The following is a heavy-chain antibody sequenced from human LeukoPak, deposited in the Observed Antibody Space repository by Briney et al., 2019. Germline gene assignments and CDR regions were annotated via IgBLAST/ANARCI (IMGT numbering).Heavy chain of an antibody. J-gene: IGHJ5*02. Sequence: GKGLEWIGYIYYSGSTNYNPSLKSRVTISVDTSKNQFSLKLSSVTAADTAVYYCARDEEGPWGQGTLVTVSS. V-gene: IGHV4-59*01. CDR2: IYYSGST. CDR3: ARDEEGP.